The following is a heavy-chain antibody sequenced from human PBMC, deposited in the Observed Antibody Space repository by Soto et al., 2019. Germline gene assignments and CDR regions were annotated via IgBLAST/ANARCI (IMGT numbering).Heavy chain of an antibody. V-gene: IGHV3-30-3*01. CDR2: ISYDGSNK. D-gene: IGHD2-15*01. CDR1: GFTFSSYA. J-gene: IGHJ4*01. Sequence: GGSLRLSCAASGFTFSSYAMHWVRQAPGKGLEWVAVISYDGSNKYYADSVKGRFTISRDNSKNTLYLQMNSLRAEDTAVYYCARAFSVVVVAANFDYWGQGTLVTVSS. CDR3: ARAFSVVVVAANFDY.